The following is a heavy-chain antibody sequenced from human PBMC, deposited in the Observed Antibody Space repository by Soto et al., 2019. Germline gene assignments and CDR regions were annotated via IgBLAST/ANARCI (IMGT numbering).Heavy chain of an antibody. CDR3: ARLVVATPWYFDL. CDR1: GFTFRSYS. Sequence: XXSLRLSFAASGFTFRSYSMHWVRQAPGKGLEWVSSISSSSSYIYYADSVKGRFTISRDNAKNSLYLQMNSLRAEDTAVYYCARLVVATPWYFDLWGRGTLVTVSS. V-gene: IGHV3-21*01. CDR2: ISSSSSYI. D-gene: IGHD2-15*01. J-gene: IGHJ2*01.